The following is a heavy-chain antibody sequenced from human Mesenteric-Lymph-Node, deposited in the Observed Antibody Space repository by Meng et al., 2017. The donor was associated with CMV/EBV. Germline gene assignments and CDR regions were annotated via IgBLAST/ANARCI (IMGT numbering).Heavy chain of an antibody. J-gene: IGHJ5*02. CDR1: GGSIGPNY. Sequence: GSLRLSCNVSGGSIGPNYWSWIRQPPGKGLEWIGYVDYSGNTNYNPSLESRITISVDTSKNQFSLKLSSVTAADTAVYYCASRAARGYCSSTSCYRGAWFDPWGQGTLVTVSS. V-gene: IGHV4-59*12. CDR3: ASRAARGYCSSTSCYRGAWFDP. D-gene: IGHD2-2*02. CDR2: VDYSGNT.